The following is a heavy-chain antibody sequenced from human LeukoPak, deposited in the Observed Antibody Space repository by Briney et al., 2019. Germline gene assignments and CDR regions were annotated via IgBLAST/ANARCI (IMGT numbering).Heavy chain of an antibody. J-gene: IGHJ6*02. CDR3: AKGIAAAGLYYYYGMDV. CDR2: ISGSGGST. Sequence: GGSLRLSCAASGFTFSSYAMSWVRQAPGKGLEWVSAISGSGGSTYYADSVKGRFTISRDNSKNTLYLQMNSLRAEDTAVYYCAKGIAAAGLYYYYGMDVLGQGTTVTVSS. V-gene: IGHV3-23*01. CDR1: GFTFSSYA. D-gene: IGHD6-13*01.